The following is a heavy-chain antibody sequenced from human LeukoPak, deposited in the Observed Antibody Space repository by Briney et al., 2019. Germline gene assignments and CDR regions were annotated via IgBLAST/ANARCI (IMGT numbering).Heavy chain of an antibody. CDR3: ARDLLTGGYCSGGSCYDY. CDR2: IYYSGST. Sequence: TSETLSLTCTVSGGSISNYYWNWIRQPPGKGLEWIGYIYYSGSTNYNPSLKSRVTISVDTSKNQFSLKLSSVTAADTALYYCARDLLTGGYCSGGSCYDYWGQGTLVTVSS. CDR1: GGSISNYY. J-gene: IGHJ4*02. V-gene: IGHV4-59*01. D-gene: IGHD2-15*01.